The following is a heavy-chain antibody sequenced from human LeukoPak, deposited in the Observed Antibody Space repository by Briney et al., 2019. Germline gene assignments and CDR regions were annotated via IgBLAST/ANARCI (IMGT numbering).Heavy chain of an antibody. CDR1: GFSVSGNF. J-gene: IGHJ4*02. Sequence: GGSLRLSCTASGFSVSGNFMTWVRQAPGKGLEWISFIYAGGTTSYADSVKGRFTLSRNDSKNTIYLQLNSLRVEDTAVYYCARGRSRSSSGWYFDYWGQGTLVAVSS. CDR3: ARGRSRSSSGWYFDY. V-gene: IGHV3-53*01. CDR2: IYAGGTT. D-gene: IGHD3-22*01.